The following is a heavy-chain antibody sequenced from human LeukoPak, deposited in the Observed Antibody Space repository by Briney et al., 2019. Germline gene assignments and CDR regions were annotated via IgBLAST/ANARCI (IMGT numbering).Heavy chain of an antibody. J-gene: IGHJ5*02. CDR1: GYSISSGYY. CDR2: IYPTGST. D-gene: IGHD6-13*01. V-gene: IGHV4-38-2*02. Sequence: SDTLSLTCTVSGYSISSGYYWGWIRQPPGKGLEWIGNIYPTGSTYYNPSLKSRVTISVDTSKNQFSLKVSSVSAADTAVYYCARAYSSSWYWNWFDPWGQGTLVTVSS. CDR3: ARAYSSSWYWNWFDP.